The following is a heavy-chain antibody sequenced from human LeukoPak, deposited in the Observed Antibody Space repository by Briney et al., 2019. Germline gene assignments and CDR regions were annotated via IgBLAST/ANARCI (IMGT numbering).Heavy chain of an antibody. CDR3: ARDSSSWFDAFDI. CDR2: IYTSGST. CDR1: GGSISGYY. D-gene: IGHD6-13*01. V-gene: IGHV4-4*07. J-gene: IGHJ3*02. Sequence: PSETLSLTCTVSGGSISGYYWSWIRQPAGKGLEWIGRIYTSGSTNYNPSLKSRVTMSVDTSKNQFSLKLSSVTAADTAVYYCARDSSSWFDAFDIWGQGTMVTVSS.